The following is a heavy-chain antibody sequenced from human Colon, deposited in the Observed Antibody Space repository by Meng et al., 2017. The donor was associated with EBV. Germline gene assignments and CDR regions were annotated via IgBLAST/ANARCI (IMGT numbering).Heavy chain of an antibody. CDR1: GGSISTSDW. CDR3: ARVRVIPAAVGFDY. D-gene: IGHD2-2*01. V-gene: IGHV4-4*02. CDR2: IYRGGGT. Sequence: VLLRESRPGLVELSVTLSLTCPVAGGSISTSDWWSWVRQPPGKGLEWIGEIYRGGGTNYNPSFKSRVTISVDTSNNHFSLKLSYVTAADTAVYYCARVRVIPAAVGFDYWGQGTLVTVSS. J-gene: IGHJ4*02.